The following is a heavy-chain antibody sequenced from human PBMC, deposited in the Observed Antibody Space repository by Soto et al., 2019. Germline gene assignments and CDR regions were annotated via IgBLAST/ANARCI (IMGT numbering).Heavy chain of an antibody. V-gene: IGHV1-46*01. Sequence: ASVKVSCKASGYTFTSYYMHWVRQAPGQGLEWMGIINPSGGSTSYAQKFQGRVTMTRDTSTSTVYMELSSLRSEDTAVYYCSLCTSCYLYYYYGMDVWGQGTTVTAP. J-gene: IGHJ6*02. CDR3: SLCTSCYLYYYYGMDV. CDR1: GYTFTSYY. D-gene: IGHD2-2*01. CDR2: INPSGGST.